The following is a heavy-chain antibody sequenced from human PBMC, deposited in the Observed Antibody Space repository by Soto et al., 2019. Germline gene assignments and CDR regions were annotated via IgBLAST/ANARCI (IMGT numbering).Heavy chain of an antibody. Sequence: ASVKVSCKASGYTFTSYGISWVRQAPGQGLEWMGWISAYNGNTNYAQKLQGRVTMTTDTSTSTAYMELRSLRSDDTAVYYCARNPIRGAADAWYLFDYWGQRSLVIVSS. V-gene: IGHV1-18*04. D-gene: IGHD6-13*01. CDR1: GYTFTSYG. CDR3: ARNPIRGAADAWYLFDY. CDR2: ISAYNGNT. J-gene: IGHJ4*02.